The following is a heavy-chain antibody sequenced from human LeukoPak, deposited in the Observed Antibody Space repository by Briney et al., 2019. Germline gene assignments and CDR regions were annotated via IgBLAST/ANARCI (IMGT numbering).Heavy chain of an antibody. CDR1: GFTFSSYA. Sequence: GGSLRLSCAASGFTFSSYAIHWVRQAPGKGLEWVAVMSHDGSDEYYADSVKGRFSISRDNSRSTLSLQLNSLRPEDTAVYYCARDRGSSSMSMSLSDYWGQRTLVSVSS. D-gene: IGHD6-6*01. CDR2: MSHDGSDE. V-gene: IGHV3-30*04. J-gene: IGHJ4*02. CDR3: ARDRGSSSMSMSLSDY.